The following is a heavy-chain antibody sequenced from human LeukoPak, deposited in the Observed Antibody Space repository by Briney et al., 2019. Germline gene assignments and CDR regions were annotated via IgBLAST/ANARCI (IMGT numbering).Heavy chain of an antibody. CDR2: IRSNGGST. CDR3: AREGRSGIYNY. D-gene: IGHD1-26*01. V-gene: IGHV3-64*01. CDR1: AFTFSSYA. J-gene: IGHJ4*02. Sequence: GGSLRLSCAASAFTFSSYAMDCVRQAPGKGLEYVSAIRSNGGSTYYVNSVKGRFTISRDNSKNTLYLKMGCLRGEDVAVYYCAREGRSGIYNYWGQGTLVTVSS.